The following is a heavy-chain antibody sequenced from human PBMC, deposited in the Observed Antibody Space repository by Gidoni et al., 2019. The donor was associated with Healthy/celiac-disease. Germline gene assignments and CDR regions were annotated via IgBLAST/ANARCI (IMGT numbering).Heavy chain of an antibody. Sequence: QVQLVQSGAEVKKPGASVKVACKASGSTFTSYGISWVRQAPGQGLEWMGWISAYNGNTIYSQKLQGRVTMTTDTSTSTAYMELRSLRSDDTAVYYCARDWSVYYDSSGYYDYWGQGTLVTVSS. V-gene: IGHV1-18*04. CDR3: ARDWSVYYDSSGYYDY. J-gene: IGHJ4*02. D-gene: IGHD3-22*01. CDR1: GSTFTSYG. CDR2: ISAYNGNT.